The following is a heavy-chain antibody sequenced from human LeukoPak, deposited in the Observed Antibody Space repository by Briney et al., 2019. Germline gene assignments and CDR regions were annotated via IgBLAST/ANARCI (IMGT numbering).Heavy chain of an antibody. Sequence: SGTLSLTCTVSGDSINYYYWSWIRQSPGKGLEWIGYVYYNGSAKYNPSLKSRVTISVDMSKNQFSLKVSSVTAADTAIYYCARKGGHFDYWGQGTLVTVSS. CDR3: ARKGGHFDY. D-gene: IGHD2-15*01. CDR1: GDSINYYY. J-gene: IGHJ4*02. CDR2: VYYNGSA. V-gene: IGHV4-59*01.